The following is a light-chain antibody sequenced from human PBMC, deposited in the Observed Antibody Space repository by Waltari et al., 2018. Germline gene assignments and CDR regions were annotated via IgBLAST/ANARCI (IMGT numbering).Light chain of an antibody. Sequence: EIVLTQSPGTLSLSPGERATLSCRAIQTINSNYLAWYQHKPGQAPRLLIYSTSSRATGIPDRFSGGGSGTDFTLTISRLEPEDFAMYYCQQFDDSPPSWTFGQGTKVEIK. CDR2: STS. CDR1: QTINSNY. CDR3: QQFDDSPPSWT. J-gene: IGKJ1*01. V-gene: IGKV3-20*01.